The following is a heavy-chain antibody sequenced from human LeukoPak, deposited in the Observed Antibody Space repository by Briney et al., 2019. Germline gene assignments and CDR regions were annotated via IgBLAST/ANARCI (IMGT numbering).Heavy chain of an antibody. J-gene: IGHJ6*03. CDR3: ARWSGSVTARNYYNYMDV. D-gene: IGHD6-6*01. V-gene: IGHV4-30-2*01. CDR1: GGSISSGGYY. CDR2: IYHSGST. Sequence: PSETLSLTCTVSGGSISSGGYYWSWIRQPPGKGLEWIGYIYHSGSTYYNPSLKSRVTISVDRSKNQFSLKLSSVTAADTAVYYCARWSGSVTARNYYNYMDVWGEGTTATVSS.